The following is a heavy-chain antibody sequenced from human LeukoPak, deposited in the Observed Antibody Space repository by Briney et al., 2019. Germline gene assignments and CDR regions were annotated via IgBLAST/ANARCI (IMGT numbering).Heavy chain of an antibody. Sequence: ASVTVSFKASGYTFTIYYMHWVRQAPGQGVEGMGIINPSGGSTSYAQKFQGRVTMTRDTSTRTVSMELSSLRSEHTAVYYCARHLRCSGGSCYENWFDPWGQGTLVTVSS. CDR2: INPSGGST. D-gene: IGHD2-15*01. CDR3: ARHLRCSGGSCYENWFDP. V-gene: IGHV1-46*01. J-gene: IGHJ5*02. CDR1: GYTFTIYY.